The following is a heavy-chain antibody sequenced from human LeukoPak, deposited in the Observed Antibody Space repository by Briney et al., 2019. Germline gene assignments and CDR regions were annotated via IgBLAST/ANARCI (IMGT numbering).Heavy chain of an antibody. CDR3: AREGADFGDYVWFDP. Sequence: ASVKVSCKAFGYTFINYDIHWVRQATGQGLEWMGWMNPNSGNTDYAQKFQGRVTMTRDISTSTAYMELSSLTSDDTAVYYCAREGADFGDYVWFDPWGQGTLVIVSS. CDR2: MNPNSGNT. V-gene: IGHV1-8*01. D-gene: IGHD4-17*01. J-gene: IGHJ5*02. CDR1: GYTFINYD.